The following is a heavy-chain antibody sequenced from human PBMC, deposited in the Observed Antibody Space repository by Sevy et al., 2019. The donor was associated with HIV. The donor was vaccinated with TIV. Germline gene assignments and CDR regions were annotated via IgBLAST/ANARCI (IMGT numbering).Heavy chain of an antibody. CDR3: AKMSPRVRGIDVPWNAFDI. J-gene: IGHJ3*02. CDR1: GFTFSSYA. V-gene: IGHV3-23*01. Sequence: GGSLRLSCAASGFTFSSYAMSWVRQAPGKGLEWVSAISGSGGSTYYADSVKGRFTISRDNAKNTLYLQMNSLRAEDTAVYYCAKMSPRVRGIDVPWNAFDIWGQGKRVTV. D-gene: IGHD1-26*01. CDR2: ISGSGGST.